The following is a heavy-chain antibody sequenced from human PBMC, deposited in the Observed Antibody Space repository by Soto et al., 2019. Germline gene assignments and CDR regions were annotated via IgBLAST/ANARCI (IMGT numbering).Heavy chain of an antibody. Sequence: GGSLRLSCAASGFTFSSYWMSWVRQAPGKGLEWVANIKQDGSEKYYVDSVKGRFTISRDNAKNSLYLQMNSLRAEDTAVYYCATLPGKAAAVYYYYYGMDVWGQGTTVTVSS. D-gene: IGHD6-13*01. CDR3: ATLPGKAAAVYYYYYGMDV. CDR2: IKQDGSEK. CDR1: GFTFSSYW. V-gene: IGHV3-7*01. J-gene: IGHJ6*02.